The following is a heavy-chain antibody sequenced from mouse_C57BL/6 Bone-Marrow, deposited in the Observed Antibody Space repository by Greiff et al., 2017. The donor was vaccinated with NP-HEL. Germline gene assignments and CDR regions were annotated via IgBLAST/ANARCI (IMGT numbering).Heavy chain of an antibody. J-gene: IGHJ1*03. CDR3: AREAYYSAYWYFDV. CDR2: IYPGSGST. D-gene: IGHD2-12*01. Sequence: VQLQQPGAELVKPGASVKMSCKASGYTFTSYWITWVKQRPGQGLEWIGDIYPGSGSTNYNEKFKSKATLTVDTSSSTAYMQLSSLTSEDSAVDYCAREAYYSAYWYFDVWGTGTTVTVSS. CDR1: GYTFTSYW. V-gene: IGHV1-55*01.